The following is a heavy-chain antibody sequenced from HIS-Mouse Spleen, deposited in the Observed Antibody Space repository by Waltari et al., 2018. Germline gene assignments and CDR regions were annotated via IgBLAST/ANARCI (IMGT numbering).Heavy chain of an antibody. CDR3: ARDHSSSWYYYYYGMDV. CDR2: ISAYNGNT. V-gene: IGHV1-18*01. Sequence: QVQLVQSGAEVKNPGASVKVSCKASGYTFTSYGISWVRQAPGQGLELMGWISAYNGNTNYAQKLQGRVTMTTDTSTSTAYMELRSLRSDDTAVYYCARDHSSSWYYYYYGMDVWGQGTTVTVSS. J-gene: IGHJ6*02. D-gene: IGHD6-13*01. CDR1: GYTFTSYG.